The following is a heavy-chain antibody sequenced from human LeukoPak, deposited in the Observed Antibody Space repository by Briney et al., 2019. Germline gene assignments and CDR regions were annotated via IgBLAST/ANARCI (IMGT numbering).Heavy chain of an antibody. D-gene: IGHD6-13*01. CDR2: ISSSSSYI. Sequence: KSGGSLRLSCAASGFTFSSYSMNWVRQAPGKGLEWVSSISSSSSYIYYADSVKGRFTISRDNAKNSLYLQMNSLRAEDMALYYCAKDSVSGYSSRWGAFDIWGQGTMVTVSS. CDR3: AKDSVSGYSSRWGAFDI. CDR1: GFTFSSYS. V-gene: IGHV3-21*04. J-gene: IGHJ3*02.